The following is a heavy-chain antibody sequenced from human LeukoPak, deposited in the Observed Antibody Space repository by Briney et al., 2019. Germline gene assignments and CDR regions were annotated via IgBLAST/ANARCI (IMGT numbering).Heavy chain of an antibody. V-gene: IGHV1-69*05. D-gene: IGHD2-2*01. CDR2: IIPIFGTA. CDR1: GGTFSSYA. Sequence: SVTVSCKASGGTFSSYAISWVRQAPGQGLEWMGGIIPIFGTANYAQKFQGRVTITTDESTSTAYMELSSLRSEDTAVYYCARWGCSSTSCYPGDAFDIWGQGTMVTVSS. J-gene: IGHJ3*02. CDR3: ARWGCSSTSCYPGDAFDI.